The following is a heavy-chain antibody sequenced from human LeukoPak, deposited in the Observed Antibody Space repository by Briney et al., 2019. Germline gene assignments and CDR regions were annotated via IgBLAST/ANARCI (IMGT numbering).Heavy chain of an antibody. CDR2: INEDGSRK. CDR1: GFTCSNYW. CDR3: AGGYYAGY. Sequence: GGSLRLSCVGSGFTCSNYWINWVRQAPGKGLEWVGNINEDGSRKNYADSVKGRFTISRDNSKNSLYLQMDSLRAEDTALYYCAGGYYAGYWGQGTQVTVSS. J-gene: IGHJ4*02. V-gene: IGHV3-7*04. D-gene: IGHD2-2*01.